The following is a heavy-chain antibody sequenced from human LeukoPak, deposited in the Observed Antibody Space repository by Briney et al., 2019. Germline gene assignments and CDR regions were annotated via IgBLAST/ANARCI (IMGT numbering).Heavy chain of an antibody. CDR3: AREAAHCGGDCYDF. CDR1: GFTFSSYG. V-gene: IGHV3-23*01. Sequence: GGTLRLSCAASGFTFSSYGMSWVRQAPGKGLEWVSAISGSGRSTYYADSVKGRFTVSRDNTKNSLYLQMNSLTVEDTALYYCAREAAHCGGDCYDFWGQGTLVTVSS. CDR2: ISGSGRST. D-gene: IGHD2-21*02. J-gene: IGHJ4*02.